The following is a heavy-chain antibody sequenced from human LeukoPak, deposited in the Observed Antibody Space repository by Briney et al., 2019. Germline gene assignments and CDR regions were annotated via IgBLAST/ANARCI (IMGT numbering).Heavy chain of an antibody. J-gene: IGHJ5*02. V-gene: IGHV1-18*01. D-gene: IGHD6-13*01. CDR3: ARVGFRMQQLARRPQAWFDP. CDR2: ISAYNGNT. CDR1: GYTFTSYG. Sequence: ASVTVSRKASGYTFTSYGISWVRQAPGQRLECMGWISAYNGNTNHAQKLQGRVTMTTDTSTSTAYMELRSLRSDDTAVYYCARVGFRMQQLARRPQAWFDPWGQGTLVTVSS.